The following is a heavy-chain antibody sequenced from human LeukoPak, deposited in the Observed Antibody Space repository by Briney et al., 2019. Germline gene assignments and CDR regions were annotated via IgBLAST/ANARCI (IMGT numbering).Heavy chain of an antibody. CDR3: AREQQKEVVTAMRAFDI. D-gene: IGHD2-21*02. Sequence: GASVKVSCKASGGTFSSYAISWVRQAPGQGLEWMGGIIPIFGTANYAQKFRGRVTITADKSTSTAYMELSSLRSEDTAVYYCAREQQKEVVTAMRAFDIWGQGTMVTVSS. V-gene: IGHV1-69*06. CDR1: GGTFSSYA. J-gene: IGHJ3*02. CDR2: IIPIFGTA.